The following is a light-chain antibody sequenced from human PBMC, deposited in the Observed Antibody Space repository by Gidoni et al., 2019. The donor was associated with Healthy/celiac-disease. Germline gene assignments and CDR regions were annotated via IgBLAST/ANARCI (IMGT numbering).Light chain of an antibody. CDR1: QSVLYSSNNKNY. J-gene: IGKJ3*01. CDR2: WAS. V-gene: IGKV4-1*01. CDR3: QQYYSTPHT. Sequence: DIVMTQSPDPLAVSLGERATINCKSSQSVLYSSNNKNYLAWYQQKPGQPPKLLIYWASTRESGVPDRFSGSGSGTDFTLTISSLQAEDVAVYYCQQYYSTPHTFXPXTKVDIK.